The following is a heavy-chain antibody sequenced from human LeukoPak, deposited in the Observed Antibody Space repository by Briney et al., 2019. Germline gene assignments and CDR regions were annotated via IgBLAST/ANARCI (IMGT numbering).Heavy chain of an antibody. Sequence: GGSLRLSCAASGFTFSSYSMNWVRQAPGKGLEWVSYISSSSSTIYYADSVKGRFTISRDNAKNSLYLQMNSLRAEDTAVYYCARGAAAGPIGARFDPWGQGTLVTVSS. D-gene: IGHD6-13*01. CDR2: ISSSSSTI. CDR1: GFTFSSYS. V-gene: IGHV3-48*01. CDR3: ARGAAAGPIGARFDP. J-gene: IGHJ5*02.